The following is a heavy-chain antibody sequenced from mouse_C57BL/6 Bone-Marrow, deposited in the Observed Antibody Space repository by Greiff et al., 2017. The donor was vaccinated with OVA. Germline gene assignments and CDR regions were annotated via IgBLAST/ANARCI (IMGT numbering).Heavy chain of an antibody. CDR2: IHPSDSDT. V-gene: IGHV1-74*01. Sequence: QVQLQQPGAELVKPGASVKVSCKASGYTFTSYWMHWVKQRPGQGLEWIGRIHPSDSDTNYNQKFKGKATLTVDKSSSTAYMQLSSLTSENAAVYCCAIRYYGSSLAYWGQGTLVTVSA. CDR1: GYTFTSYW. CDR3: AIRYYGSSLAY. J-gene: IGHJ3*01. D-gene: IGHD1-1*01.